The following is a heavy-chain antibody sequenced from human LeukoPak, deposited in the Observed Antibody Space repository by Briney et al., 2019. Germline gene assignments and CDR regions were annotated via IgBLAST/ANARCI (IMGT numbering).Heavy chain of an antibody. CDR2: INHSGST. CDR1: GGSFSGYY. CDR3: ARQRRNHYFDY. J-gene: IGHJ4*02. V-gene: IGHV4-34*01. Sequence: SETLSLTCAVYGGSFSGYYWSWIRQPPGKGLEWIGEINHSGSTNYNPSHKSRVTISVDTSKNQFSLKLSSVTAADTAVYYCARQRRNHYFDYWGQGTLVTVSS.